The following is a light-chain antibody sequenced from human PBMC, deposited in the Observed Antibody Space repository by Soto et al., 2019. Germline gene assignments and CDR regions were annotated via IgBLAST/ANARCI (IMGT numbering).Light chain of an antibody. CDR2: YDD. V-gene: IGLV1-36*01. J-gene: IGLJ3*02. Sequence: QSVLTQPPSVSEAPRQRVTISCSGSSSNIGNNAVNWYQQLPGKAPKLLIYYDDLLPSGVSDRFSGSKSGTSASLAISGLQSEDGADYYCAVWDDSLNGRVFGGGTKLTVL. CDR1: SSNIGNNA. CDR3: AVWDDSLNGRV.